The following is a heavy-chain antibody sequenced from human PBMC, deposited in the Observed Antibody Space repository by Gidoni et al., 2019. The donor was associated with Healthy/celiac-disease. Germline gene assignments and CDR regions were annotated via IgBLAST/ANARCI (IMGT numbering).Heavy chain of an antibody. V-gene: IGHV3-15*01. CDR1: GFTFSNAW. CDR2: IKSKTDGGTT. D-gene: IGHD3-3*01. J-gene: IGHJ4*02. Sequence: EVQLVESGGGLVKPGGSLRLSCAASGFTFSNAWMSWVRQAPGKGLEWVGRIKSKTDGGTTDYAAPVKGRFTISRDDSKNTLYLQMNSLKTEDTAVYYCTTFLAWSGYFGRDYWGQGTLVTVSS. CDR3: TTFLAWSGYFGRDY.